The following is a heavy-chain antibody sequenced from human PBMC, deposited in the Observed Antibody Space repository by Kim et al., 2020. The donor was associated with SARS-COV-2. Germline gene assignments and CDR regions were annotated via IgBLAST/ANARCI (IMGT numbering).Heavy chain of an antibody. D-gene: IGHD1-20*01. V-gene: IGHV5-10-1*01. CDR3: ARPGITGTADLSDYYYGMDV. CDR2: IDPSDSYT. Sequence: GGSLKISCKGSGYSFTSYWISWVRQMPGKGLEWMGRIDPSDSYTNYSPSFQGHVTISADKSISTAYLQWSSLKASDTAMYYCARPGITGTADLSDYYYGMDVWGQGTTVTVSS. J-gene: IGHJ6*02. CDR1: GYSFTSYW.